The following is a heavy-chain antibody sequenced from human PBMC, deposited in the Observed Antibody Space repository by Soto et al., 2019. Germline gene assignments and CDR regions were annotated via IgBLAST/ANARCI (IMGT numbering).Heavy chain of an antibody. Sequence: QVQLVQSGAEVKKPGSSVTVSCKASGGTFSSYTISWVRQAPGQGLEWMGGIIPIFGTANYAQKFQGRVTITAADSTSTAYMEVSSLRSEDTAVYYCARGNHRWLQLWYFDLWGRGTLVTVSS. CDR3: ARGNHRWLQLWYFDL. V-gene: IGHV1-69*12. CDR1: GGTFSSYT. J-gene: IGHJ2*01. CDR2: IIPIFGTA. D-gene: IGHD5-12*01.